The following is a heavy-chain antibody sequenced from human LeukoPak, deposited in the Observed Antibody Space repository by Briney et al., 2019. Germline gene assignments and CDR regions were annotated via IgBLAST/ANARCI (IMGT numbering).Heavy chain of an antibody. CDR1: GGSISSYY. Sequence: SETLSLTCTVSGGSISSYYWSWIRQPPGKGLEWIGYIYYSGSTNYNPSLKSRVTISVDTPNNQSSLKLSSVTAADTAVYYCARVGYGRDAFDIWGQGTMVTVSS. D-gene: IGHD5-18*01. CDR3: ARVGYGRDAFDI. J-gene: IGHJ3*02. V-gene: IGHV4-59*01. CDR2: IYYSGST.